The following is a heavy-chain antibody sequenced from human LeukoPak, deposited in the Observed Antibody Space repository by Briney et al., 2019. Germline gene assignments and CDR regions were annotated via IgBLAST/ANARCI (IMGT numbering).Heavy chain of an antibody. J-gene: IGHJ4*02. Sequence: GGSLRLSCAASGFTFSSYAMYWVRQAPGKGLEWVSGIFGSGGSTHYADSVKGRFTISRDNSKNTVYLQVNSLRAEDTAVYYCAKTTTGYSSGRYPGWPVDYWGQGTLVTVSS. D-gene: IGHD6-19*01. V-gene: IGHV3-23*01. CDR1: GFTFSSYA. CDR3: AKTTTGYSSGRYPGWPVDY. CDR2: IFGSGGST.